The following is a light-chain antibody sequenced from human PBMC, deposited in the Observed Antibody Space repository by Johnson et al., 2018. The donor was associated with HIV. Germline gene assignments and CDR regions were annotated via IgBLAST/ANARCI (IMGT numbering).Light chain of an antibody. CDR1: TSNIGNNY. V-gene: IGLV1-51*02. CDR3: GTWDNSLIAV. Sequence: QSVLTQPPSVSAAPGQKVTISCSGSTSNIGNNYVSWYQQLPGTAPRLLIYENDKRPSGIPDRFSGSKSGTSATLGITGLQTWAEADYYCGTWDNSLIAVFGTGTKVT. J-gene: IGLJ1*01. CDR2: END.